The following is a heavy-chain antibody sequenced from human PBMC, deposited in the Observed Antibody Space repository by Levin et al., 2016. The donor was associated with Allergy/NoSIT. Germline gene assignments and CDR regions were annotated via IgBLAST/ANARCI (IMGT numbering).Heavy chain of an antibody. CDR3: ARICGGDCSLAP. J-gene: IGHJ5*02. V-gene: IGHV3-74*01. CDR2: IYNDGSST. D-gene: IGHD2-21*01. Sequence: WIRQPPGKGLVWVSRIYNDGSSTNYADSVKGRFTISRDNAKNTLYLQMNSLRAEDTAVYYCARICGGDCSLAPWGQGTLVTVSS.